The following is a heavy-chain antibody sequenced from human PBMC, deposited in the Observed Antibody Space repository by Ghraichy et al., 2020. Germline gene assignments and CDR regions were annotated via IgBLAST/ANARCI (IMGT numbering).Heavy chain of an antibody. CDR1: GFTFSGYW. J-gene: IGHJ4*02. Sequence: GGSLRLSCAASGFTFSGYWMSWVRQAPGKGLEWVANIKKDGSEKYYVDSVKGRFTISRDNAKNSLYLQMNRLRAEDTAVYYCARDLGSGWYFDYWGQGTLVT. CDR2: IKKDGSEK. CDR3: ARDLGSGWYFDY. D-gene: IGHD6-19*01. V-gene: IGHV3-7*01.